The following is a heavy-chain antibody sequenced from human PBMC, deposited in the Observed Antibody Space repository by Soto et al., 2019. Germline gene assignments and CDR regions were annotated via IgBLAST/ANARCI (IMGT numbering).Heavy chain of an antibody. J-gene: IGHJ5*02. Sequence: GASVKVSCKASGYTFTSYAMHWVRQAPGQRLEWMGWINAGNGNTKYSQKFQGRVTITRDTSASTAYMELSSLRSEDTAVYYCARGSYYGSGSYGPRSNWFDPWGQGTLVTVSS. V-gene: IGHV1-3*01. CDR3: ARGSYYGSGSYGPRSNWFDP. CDR2: INAGNGNT. CDR1: GYTFTSYA. D-gene: IGHD3-10*01.